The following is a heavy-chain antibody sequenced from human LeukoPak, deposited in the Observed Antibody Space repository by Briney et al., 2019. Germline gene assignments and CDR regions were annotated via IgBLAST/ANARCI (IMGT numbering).Heavy chain of an antibody. CDR1: GASITSESYY. CDR3: ASHEYCSSTSCYEHDAFDI. J-gene: IGHJ3*02. V-gene: IGHV4-61*02. Sequence: SETLSLTCSVSGASITSESYYWTWIRQPAGKELEWIGRIYTSGVTSYNPSLKTRVAISLDTSKNQISLKLNSVTAADTAVYYCASHEYCSSTSCYEHDAFDIWGQGTMVTVSS. CDR2: IYTSGVT. D-gene: IGHD2-2*01.